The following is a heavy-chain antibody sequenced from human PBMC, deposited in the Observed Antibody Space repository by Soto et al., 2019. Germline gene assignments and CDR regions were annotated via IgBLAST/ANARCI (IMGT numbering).Heavy chain of an antibody. J-gene: IGHJ4*02. CDR3: GRLVYDSSGYRPG. CDR2: IHYSGYT. CDR1: GGSISSSSYY. V-gene: IGHV4-39*01. D-gene: IGHD3-22*01. Sequence: QLQLQESGPGLVKPSETLSLTCTVSGGSISSSSYYWGWIRQPPGKGLEWIGSIHYSGYTYYNPSLKIRVTISVDTSKNQFSLKLSSVTAADTAVYYCGRLVYDSSGYRPGWGQGTLVTVSS.